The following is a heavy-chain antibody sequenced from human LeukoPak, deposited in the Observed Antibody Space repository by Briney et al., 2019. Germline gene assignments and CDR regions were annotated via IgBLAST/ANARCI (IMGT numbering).Heavy chain of an antibody. CDR1: GFTFSSYA. Sequence: GGSLRLSCAASGFTFSSYAMSWVRQAPGKGLEWVSAISGSGGSTYYADSVKGRFTTSRDNSKNTLYLRMNSLRAEDTAVYYCAKARVAVAAPYYYYGMDVWGQGTTVTVSS. J-gene: IGHJ6*02. CDR3: AKARVAVAAPYYYYGMDV. V-gene: IGHV3-23*01. CDR2: ISGSGGST. D-gene: IGHD6-19*01.